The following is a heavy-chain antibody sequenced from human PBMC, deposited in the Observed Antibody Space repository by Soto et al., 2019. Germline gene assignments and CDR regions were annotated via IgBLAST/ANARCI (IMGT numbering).Heavy chain of an antibody. CDR1: GFTFSDYY. D-gene: IGHD2-15*01. J-gene: IGHJ6*03. CDR2: ISGSGSTI. V-gene: IGHV3-11*01. CDR3: AGWVAASHFYHYHMDV. Sequence: QVQLVESGGGLVKPGGSLRLSCAASGFTFSDYYMSWIRQAPGKGLEWVSYISGSGSTIYYADSVKGRFTISRDKAKNSLRLQMNSLRAEDTGVYYCAGWVAASHFYHYHMDVWGKGTTVTVSS.